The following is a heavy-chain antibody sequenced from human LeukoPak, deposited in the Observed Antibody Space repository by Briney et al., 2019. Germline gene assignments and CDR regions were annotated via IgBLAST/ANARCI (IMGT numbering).Heavy chain of an antibody. CDR2: INHSGST. Sequence: SETVSLTCAVYGGSFSGYYWSWIRQPPGKGLEWIGEINHSGSTNYNPSLKSRVTISLDTSKNQFSLKLSSVTAADTAVYYCARGPYYDSSGYSVVWGQGTPATVSS. V-gene: IGHV4-34*01. J-gene: IGHJ4*02. D-gene: IGHD3-22*01. CDR3: ARGPYYDSSGYSVV. CDR1: GGSFSGYY.